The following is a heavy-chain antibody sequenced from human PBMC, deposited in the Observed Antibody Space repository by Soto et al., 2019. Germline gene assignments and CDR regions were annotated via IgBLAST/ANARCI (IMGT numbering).Heavy chain of an antibody. D-gene: IGHD6-13*01. J-gene: IGHJ6*02. CDR1: GFTFSSYW. V-gene: IGHV3-7*01. CDR2: IKQDGSEK. CDR3: ARSSSWHYHYYGMDV. Sequence: EVQLVESGGGLVQPGGSLRLSCAASGFTFSSYWMSWVRQAPGKGLEWVANIKQDGSEKYYVDSVKGRFTISRDNAKNSLYLQMNSLRAVDTAVYYCARSSSWHYHYYGMDVWGQGTTVTVSS.